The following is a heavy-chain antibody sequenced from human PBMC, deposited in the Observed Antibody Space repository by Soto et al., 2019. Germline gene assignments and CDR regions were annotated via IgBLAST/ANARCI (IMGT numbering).Heavy chain of an antibody. CDR1: GFSLSTSGLG. CDR2: IYWNDDK. Sequence: SGPTLVNPTQTLTLTCTFSGFSLSTSGLGVGWIRQPPGKALEWLTLIYWNDDKRYSPSLKSRLTSTKDTSKNQVVLTMTNMDPAETDTYYCAHRLDGRVGQPVHDAFDIWGQGTMVTVSS. CDR3: AHRLDGRVGQPVHDAFDI. V-gene: IGHV2-5*01. J-gene: IGHJ3*02. D-gene: IGHD6-6*01.